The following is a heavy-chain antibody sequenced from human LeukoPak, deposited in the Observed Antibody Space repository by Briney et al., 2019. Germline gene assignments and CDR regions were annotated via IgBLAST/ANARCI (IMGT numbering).Heavy chain of an antibody. J-gene: IGHJ4*02. V-gene: IGHV4-34*01. CDR3: ARGRGLRYFDWLFGGISDY. D-gene: IGHD3-9*01. CDR2: INHSGST. Sequence: KTSETLSLTCAVYGGSFSGYYWSWIRQPTGKGLEWIGEINHSGSTNYNPSLKSRVTISVDTSKNQFSLKLSSVTAADTAVYYCARGRGLRYFDWLFGGISDYWGQGTLVTVSS. CDR1: GGSFSGYY.